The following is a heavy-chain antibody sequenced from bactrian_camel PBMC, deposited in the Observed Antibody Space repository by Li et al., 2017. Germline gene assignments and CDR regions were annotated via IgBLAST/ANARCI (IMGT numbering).Heavy chain of an antibody. CDR2: IAKDGKT. D-gene: IGHD2*01. V-gene: IGHV3S53*01. Sequence: HVQLVESGGGSVQAGESLTLSCVASGYTLPMNMGWFRRLPGQEREGVAAIAKDGKTDYADSVKGRYTISRGSAENTLTLEMRSLKSEDTATYFCAAAPVGRACGELSPRRYNYWGQGTQVTVS. CDR3: AAAPVGRACGELSPRRYNY. J-gene: IGHJ4*01. CDR1: GYTLPMN.